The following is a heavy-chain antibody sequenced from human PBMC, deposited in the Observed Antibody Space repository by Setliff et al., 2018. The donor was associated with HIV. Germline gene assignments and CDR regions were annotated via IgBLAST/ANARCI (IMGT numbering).Heavy chain of an antibody. CDR1: GFTLRSYG. J-gene: IGHJ4*02. CDR2: MWSDGNNI. CDR3: ARRPLYYFDY. V-gene: IGHV3-33*01. Sequence: GESLSLSCVASGFTLRSYGMHWVRQAPGQGLEWVAVMWSDGNNIPYADTVKGRFTISRDNAKNTVYLQMHSLRAEDTGIYYCARRPLYYFDYWGQGTLVTVSS.